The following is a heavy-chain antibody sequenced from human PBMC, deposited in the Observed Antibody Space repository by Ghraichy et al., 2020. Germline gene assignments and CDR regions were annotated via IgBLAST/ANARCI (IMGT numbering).Heavy chain of an antibody. J-gene: IGHJ6*02. CDR3: ARDGRLSIAVAGTVDYYYGMDV. D-gene: IGHD6-19*01. CDR2: IIPILGIV. V-gene: IGHV1-69*04. CDR1: GGTFSTYA. Sequence: SVKVSCKASGGTFSTYAINWVRQAPGQGLEWMGRIIPILGIVDYAQKISGRATITADKSTTTAYMELSSLRSEDMAVYFCARDGRLSIAVAGTVDYYYGMDVWGQGTTFTVSS.